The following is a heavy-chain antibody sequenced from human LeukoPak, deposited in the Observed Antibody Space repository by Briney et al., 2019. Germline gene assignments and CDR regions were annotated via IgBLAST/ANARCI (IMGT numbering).Heavy chain of an antibody. CDR3: ARVEATIFGVVTDY. CDR1: GGSFSGYY. D-gene: IGHD3-3*01. Sequence: KPSETLSLTCAVYGGSFSGYYWIWIRQPPGKGLEWIWEINRSGSTNYNPSLKSRVTISLDTSKHQHSLKLSSVSAADTAVYYCARVEATIFGVVTDYWGQGTLVTVSS. CDR2: INRSGST. J-gene: IGHJ4*02. V-gene: IGHV4-34*01.